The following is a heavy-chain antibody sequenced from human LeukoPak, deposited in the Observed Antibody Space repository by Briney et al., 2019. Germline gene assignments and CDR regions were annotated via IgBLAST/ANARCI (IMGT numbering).Heavy chain of an antibody. CDR1: GFTFSCYA. CDR3: AKDRSYDSSPDAFDI. J-gene: IGHJ3*02. CDR2: FSGSGGST. Sequence: GGSLRFSFGAPGFTFSCYAASWGRQAPGKGLGWVSAFSGSGGSTYYADSVKGRFTISRDNSKNTLYLQMNSLRAEDTAVYYCAKDRSYDSSPDAFDIWGQGTMVTVSS. D-gene: IGHD3-22*01. V-gene: IGHV3-23*01.